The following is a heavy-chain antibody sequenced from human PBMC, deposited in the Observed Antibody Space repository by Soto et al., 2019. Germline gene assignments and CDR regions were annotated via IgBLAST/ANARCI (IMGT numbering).Heavy chain of an antibody. Sequence: ETLSLTCTVSGGSISSYYWSWIRQPPGKGLEWIGYIYYSGSTNYNPSLKSRVTISVDTSKNQFSLKLSSVTAADTAVYYCARQPSYGDYRDAFDIWGQGTMVTVSS. V-gene: IGHV4-59*08. J-gene: IGHJ3*02. D-gene: IGHD4-17*01. CDR3: ARQPSYGDYRDAFDI. CDR2: IYYSGST. CDR1: GGSISSYY.